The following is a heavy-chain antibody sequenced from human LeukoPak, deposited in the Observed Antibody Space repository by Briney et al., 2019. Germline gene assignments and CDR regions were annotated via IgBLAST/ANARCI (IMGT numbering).Heavy chain of an antibody. CDR1: GFSFGGHW. Sequence: GGSLRLSCVASGFSFGGHWMTWARLAPGKGLEWVATINQNGSLTYYVDSVEGRVTISRDNAMKSLFLQMNSLRGEDVGVYYCARVNWIGVLFDCWGQGTPVTVSS. CDR2: INQNGSLT. CDR3: ARVNWIGVLFDC. J-gene: IGHJ5*01. V-gene: IGHV3-7*04. D-gene: IGHD1-1*01.